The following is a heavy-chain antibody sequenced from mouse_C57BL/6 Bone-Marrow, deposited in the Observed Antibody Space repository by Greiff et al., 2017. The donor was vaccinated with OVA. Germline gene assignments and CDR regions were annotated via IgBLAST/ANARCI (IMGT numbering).Heavy chain of an antibody. Sequence: QVQLQQPGAELVKPGASVKLSCKASGYTFTSYWMHWVKQRPGQGLEWIGMIHPNSGSTNYNEKFKSKATLTVDKSSSTAYMQLSSLTSEDSAVYCCAREVRLAWFAYWGQGTLVTVSA. CDR1: GYTFTSYW. CDR2: IHPNSGST. J-gene: IGHJ3*01. D-gene: IGHD1-2*01. CDR3: AREVRLAWFAY. V-gene: IGHV1-64*01.